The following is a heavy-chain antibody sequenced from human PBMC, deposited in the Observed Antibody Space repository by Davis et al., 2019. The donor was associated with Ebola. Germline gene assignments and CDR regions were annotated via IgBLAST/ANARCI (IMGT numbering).Heavy chain of an antibody. V-gene: IGHV3-74*01. CDR2: INSDGSSA. CDR3: FKGGVSTAGNATSALGHGSGWSQGSDY. J-gene: IGHJ4*02. Sequence: HTGGSLRLSCAASGFTFSGYWMHWVRQAPGKGLVWVSRINSDGSSANYADSVKGRFTISRDNAKNTLYLQMSSLRTEDTAVYYCFKGGVSTAGNATSALGHGSGWSQGSDYWGQGTLVTVST. D-gene: IGHD6-19*01. CDR1: GFTFSGYW.